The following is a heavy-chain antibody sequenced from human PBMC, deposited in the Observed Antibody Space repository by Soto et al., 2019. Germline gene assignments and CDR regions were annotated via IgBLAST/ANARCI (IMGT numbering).Heavy chain of an antibody. Sequence: QVQLQKSGPGLVKPSETLSLTCTVSGGSISSYYWSWIRQPPGKGLEWIGYIYNSGRTNYNPSLKSRVTISVDTSKNQFSLKLSSVTAADTAVYYCARRYGYSFDYWGQGTLVTVSS. V-gene: IGHV4-59*08. J-gene: IGHJ4*02. CDR3: ARRYGYSFDY. CDR1: GGSISSYY. CDR2: IYNSGRT. D-gene: IGHD1-1*01.